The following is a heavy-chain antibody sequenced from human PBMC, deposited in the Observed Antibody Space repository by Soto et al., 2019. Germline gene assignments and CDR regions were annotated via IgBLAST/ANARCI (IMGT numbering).Heavy chain of an antibody. V-gene: IGHV3-23*01. J-gene: IGHJ4*02. CDR3: AKENQYCSGGSCYVDY. D-gene: IGHD2-15*01. CDR1: GFTFSSYA. CDR2: ISGSGGST. Sequence: EVQLLESGGGLVQPGGSLRLSCAASGFTFSSYAMTWVRQAPGKGLQWVSGISGSGGSTYYADSVKGRFTISRDNSKNTLYLQMNSLRAEDRAVYYCAKENQYCSGGSCYVDYWGQGTLVTVSS.